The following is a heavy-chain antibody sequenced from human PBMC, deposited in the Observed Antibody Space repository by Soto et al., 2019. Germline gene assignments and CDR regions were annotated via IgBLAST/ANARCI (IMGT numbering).Heavy chain of an antibody. CDR3: ARDYGRFGTYYYGMDV. V-gene: IGHV3-30-3*01. CDR1: GFTFSSYA. CDR2: ISYDGSNK. Sequence: QVQLVESGGGVVQPGRSLRLSCAASGFTFSSYAMHWVRQAPGKGLEWVAVISYDGSNKYYADSVKGRFTISRDNSKNTLYLQMNSLRAEDTAVYYCARDYGRFGTYYYGMDVWGQGTTVTVSS. D-gene: IGHD3-3*01. J-gene: IGHJ6*02.